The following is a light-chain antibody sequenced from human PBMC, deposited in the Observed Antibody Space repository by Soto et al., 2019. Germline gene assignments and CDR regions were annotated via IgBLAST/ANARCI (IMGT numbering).Light chain of an antibody. CDR2: SNN. CDR1: NSNIGRND. J-gene: IGLJ1*01. CDR3: AAWDESLSGLYV. V-gene: IGLV1-47*02. Sequence: QSVLTQPPSASGTPGQRVSISCSGGNSNIGRNDVSWYQQLPGTAPKRLIFSNNQRPSGVSDRFSGSKSGTSASLAISGLRSEDEADYYCAAWDESLSGLYVFGNGTKVTVL.